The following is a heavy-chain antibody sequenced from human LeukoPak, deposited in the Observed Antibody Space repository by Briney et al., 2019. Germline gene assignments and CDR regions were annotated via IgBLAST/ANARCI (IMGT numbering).Heavy chain of an antibody. CDR2: ISGGGGST. D-gene: IGHD6-6*01. V-gene: IGHV3-23*01. Sequence: PGGSLRLSCAASGFTFRGYAMAWVRQAPGKGLEWVSGISGGGGSTYYADSVEGRFTISRDNSKNTLFLQMNSLRAEDTAVYYCAKEGITARPWDFWGQGTLVTVSS. CDR1: GFTFRGYA. J-gene: IGHJ4*02. CDR3: AKEGITARPWDF.